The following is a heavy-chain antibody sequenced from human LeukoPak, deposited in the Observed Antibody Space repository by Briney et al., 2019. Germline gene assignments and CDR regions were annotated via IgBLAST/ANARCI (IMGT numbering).Heavy chain of an antibody. CDR3: TTDRKELENH. D-gene: IGHD1-7*01. V-gene: IGHV3-15*01. CDR1: RSAFRTYA. Sequence: SGGSLRLSCAASRSAFRTYAMSWVRQAPGKGLEWVGRIRANAEGGTADYAAPVKGRFTISRDDSENTLYLQMSSLKIEDTATYYCTTDRKELENHWGQGTLVTVSS. CDR2: IRANAEGGTA. J-gene: IGHJ5*02.